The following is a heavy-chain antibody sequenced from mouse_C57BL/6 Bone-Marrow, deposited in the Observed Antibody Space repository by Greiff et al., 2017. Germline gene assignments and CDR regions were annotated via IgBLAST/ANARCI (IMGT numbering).Heavy chain of an antibody. CDR1: GFTFSSYG. V-gene: IGHV5-6*01. CDR3: ARHDLITDYYAMDY. CDR2: ISSGGSYT. Sequence: EVNVVESGGDLVKPGGSLKLSCAASGFTFSSYGMSWVRQTPDKRLEWVATISSGGSYTYYPDSVKGRFTISRENAKNTLYLQMSSLKSEDTAMYYCARHDLITDYYAMDYWGQGTSVTVSS. J-gene: IGHJ4*01. D-gene: IGHD2-4*01.